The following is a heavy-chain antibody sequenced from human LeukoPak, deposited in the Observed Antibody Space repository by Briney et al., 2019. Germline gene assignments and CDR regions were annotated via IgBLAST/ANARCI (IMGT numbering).Heavy chain of an antibody. CDR1: GFTLSSNY. J-gene: IGHJ4*02. Sequence: PGGSLRLSCAASGFTLSSNYMSWVRQAPGKGLEWVSVIYSGGSTYYADSVKGRFTISRDNSKNTLYLQMNSLRAEDTAVYYCASSGGDYVIYWGQGTLVTVSS. CDR3: ASSGGDYVIY. D-gene: IGHD4-17*01. CDR2: IYSGGST. V-gene: IGHV3-53*01.